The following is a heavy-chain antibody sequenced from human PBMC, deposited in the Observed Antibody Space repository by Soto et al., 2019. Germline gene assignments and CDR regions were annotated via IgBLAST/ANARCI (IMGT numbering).Heavy chain of an antibody. J-gene: IGHJ4*02. D-gene: IGHD3-16*02. Sequence: GGSLRLSCTASGFTFGDYAMSWFRQAPGKGLEWVGFIRSKAYGGTTEYAASVKGRFTISRDDSKSIAYLQMNSLKTEDTAVYYCTRDQAFGGVIDRHDYWGQGTLVTVSS. CDR1: GFTFGDYA. V-gene: IGHV3-49*03. CDR3: TRDQAFGGVIDRHDY. CDR2: IRSKAYGGTT.